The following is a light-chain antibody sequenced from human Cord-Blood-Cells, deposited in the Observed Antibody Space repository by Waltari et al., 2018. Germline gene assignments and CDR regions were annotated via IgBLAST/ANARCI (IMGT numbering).Light chain of an antibody. CDR1: QSVSSSY. J-gene: IGKJ1*01. Sequence: EIVLTQSPGTLSLSPGERATLSCRASQSVSSSYLAWYQQKPGQAPRLLIYGASSRATCIPDRFSGSGSGTDFTLTISRLEPEDFAVYYCQQYGSSRGWTFGQGTKVEIK. CDR3: QQYGSSRGWT. CDR2: GAS. V-gene: IGKV3-20*01.